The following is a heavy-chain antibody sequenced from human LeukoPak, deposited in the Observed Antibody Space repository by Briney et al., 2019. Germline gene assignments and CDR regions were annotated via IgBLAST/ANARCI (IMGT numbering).Heavy chain of an antibody. CDR3: ARESPPDY. CDR1: GFTFSSYG. CDR2: IWFAGSDK. V-gene: IGHV3-33*01. Sequence: HSGGSLRLSCAASGFTFSSYGMHWVRQAPGKGLEWVAVIWFAGSDKYYADSVKGRFTISRHNSKNTLYLQMNSLRAEDTAVYYCARESPPDYWGQGTLVTVSS. J-gene: IGHJ4*02.